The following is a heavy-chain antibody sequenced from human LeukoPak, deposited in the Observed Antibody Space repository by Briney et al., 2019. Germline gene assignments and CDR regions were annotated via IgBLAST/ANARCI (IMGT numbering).Heavy chain of an antibody. CDR2: IYHRGNT. V-gene: IGHV4-4*02. D-gene: IGHD6-13*01. Sequence: SETLSLTCAVSGGSISSSNWWNWVRQTPGKGLEWIGEIYHRGNTHYNPSLKSRVTMSVDTSTNQFSLGVNSVTAADTAVYYCARGGLWNIAAAGTNFFDYWGQGTLVTVSS. CDR3: ARGGLWNIAAAGTNFFDY. CDR1: GGSISSSNW. J-gene: IGHJ4*02.